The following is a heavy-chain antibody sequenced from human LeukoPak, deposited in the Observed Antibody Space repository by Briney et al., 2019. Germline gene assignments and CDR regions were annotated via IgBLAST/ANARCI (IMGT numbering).Heavy chain of an antibody. Sequence: SETLSLTCTVSGGSISSYYWSWIRQPPGKGLEWIGYIYNSGSTNYNPSLKSRVTISVDTSKNQFSLKLSSVTAADTAVYYCAKDGSGSSFNWFDPWGKGTLVTVSS. CDR2: IYNSGST. D-gene: IGHD1-26*01. CDR3: AKDGSGSSFNWFDP. J-gene: IGHJ5*02. V-gene: IGHV4-59*01. CDR1: GGSISSYY.